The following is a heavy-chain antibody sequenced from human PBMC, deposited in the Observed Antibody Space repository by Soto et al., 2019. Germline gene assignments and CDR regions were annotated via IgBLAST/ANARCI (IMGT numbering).Heavy chain of an antibody. Sequence: PGGSLRLSCAASGFTFDDYAMHWVRQVPGKGLEWVSGISYNSESVAYADSVKGRFTISRDNAQNSLYLQMNSLRPEDTALYYCGQIKAQWLSPGYSDYWGQGTLVTVSS. CDR2: ISYNSESV. J-gene: IGHJ4*02. CDR1: GFTFDDYA. CDR3: GQIKAQWLSPGYSDY. D-gene: IGHD6-19*01. V-gene: IGHV3-9*01.